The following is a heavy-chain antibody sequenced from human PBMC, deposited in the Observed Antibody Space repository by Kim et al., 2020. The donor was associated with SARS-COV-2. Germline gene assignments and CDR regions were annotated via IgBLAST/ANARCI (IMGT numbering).Heavy chain of an antibody. CDR2: IHRDGSI. J-gene: IGHJ4*02. V-gene: IGHV3-53*01. CDR1: GFTVTTNY. Sequence: GGSLRLSCAASGFTVTTNYFNWVRQGPGKGLECVSVIHRDGSIYYADSVKGRFTISRDKSENTVSLQQNSLRAEDTAVYYCATYQPKYTSGCVIRDYWGQGTRVTVS. D-gene: IGHD6-19*01. CDR3: ATYQPKYTSGCVIRDY.